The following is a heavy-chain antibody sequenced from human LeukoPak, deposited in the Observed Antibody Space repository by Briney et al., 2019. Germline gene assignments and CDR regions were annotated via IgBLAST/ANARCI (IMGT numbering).Heavy chain of an antibody. J-gene: IGHJ5*02. CDR2: INHSGST. CDR1: GGSFSGYY. D-gene: IGHD3-10*01. CDR3: ARLNPRTSYYYGSGSHSNRNWFDP. Sequence: PSETLSLTCAVYGGSFSGYYWSWIRQPPGKGLEWIGEINHSGSTNYNPSLKSRVTISVDTSKNQFSLKLSSVTAADTAVSYCARLNPRTSYYYGSGSHSNRNWFDPWGQGTLVTVSS. V-gene: IGHV4-34*01.